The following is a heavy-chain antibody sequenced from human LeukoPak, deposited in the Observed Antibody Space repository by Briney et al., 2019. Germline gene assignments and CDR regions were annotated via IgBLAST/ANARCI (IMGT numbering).Heavy chain of an antibody. D-gene: IGHD1-14*01. V-gene: IGHV3-74*01. Sequence: QPGVSLRLYCAASGFTFGNSWVHWVRQAPGKGLVWVSLINADGSTATYADSVKGRFTTSRDNARNTLSLQMNSLTIEDTTVYYCVVVVEPPDSDGFDVWGQGTMITVSS. CDR2: INADGSTA. J-gene: IGHJ3*01. CDR3: VVVVEPPDSDGFDV. CDR1: GFTFGNSW.